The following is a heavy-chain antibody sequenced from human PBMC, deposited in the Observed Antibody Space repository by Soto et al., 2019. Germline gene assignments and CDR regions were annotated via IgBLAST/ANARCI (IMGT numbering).Heavy chain of an antibody. CDR3: ARDRRSNSSSWYSSFRYYYGMDV. J-gene: IGHJ6*02. V-gene: IGHV1-3*01. Sequence: ASVKVSCKAPGYTFTSYAMHWVRQAPGQRLEWMGWINAGNGNTKYSQKFQGRVTITRDTSASTAYMELSSLRSEDTAVYYCARDRRSNSSSWYSSFRYYYGMDVWGQGTTVTVSS. CDR2: INAGNGNT. D-gene: IGHD6-13*01. CDR1: GYTFTSYA.